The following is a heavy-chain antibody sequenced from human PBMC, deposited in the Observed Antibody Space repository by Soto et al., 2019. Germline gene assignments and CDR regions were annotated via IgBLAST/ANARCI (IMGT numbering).Heavy chain of an antibody. Sequence: PGGSLRLSCAASGFTFSTYGMHWVRQAPGKGLEWVALISYDGTDEFHGDSVKGRFAISRDNPKSTLFLQMNSLRPDDTAVYFCAAHSGGYWNHFDYWGLGTLVTVSS. CDR3: AAHSGGYWNHFDY. D-gene: IGHD1-1*01. CDR2: ISYDGTDE. CDR1: GFTFSTYG. J-gene: IGHJ4*02. V-gene: IGHV3-30*03.